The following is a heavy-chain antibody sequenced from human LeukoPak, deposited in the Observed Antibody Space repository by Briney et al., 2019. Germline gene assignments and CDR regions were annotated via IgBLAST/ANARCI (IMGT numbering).Heavy chain of an antibody. D-gene: IGHD3-10*01. CDR1: GFTFSDYY. V-gene: IGHV3-11*03. CDR2: ISGTTLYT. J-gene: IGHJ4*02. Sequence: GGSLRLSCAASGFTFSDYYMSWIREAPGRGLEWVSYISGTTLYTNYADSVKGRFTISRDNANYSLYLQMNSLRAEDTAIYYCARTLGHYGSGSYYQDYWGQGTLATVSS. CDR3: ARTLGHYGSGSYYQDY.